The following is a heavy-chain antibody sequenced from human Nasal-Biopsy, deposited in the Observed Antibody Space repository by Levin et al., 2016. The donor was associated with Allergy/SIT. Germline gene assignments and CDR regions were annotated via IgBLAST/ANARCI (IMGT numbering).Heavy chain of an antibody. V-gene: IGHV4-38-2*01. J-gene: IGHJ1*01. D-gene: IGHD2-8*01. CDR3: ASLNTHNGLLGYFPH. Sequence: SETLSLTCAVSGYSITSGYYWGWIRQPPGKGLEWIVSIFHSGKTYYNPSLKSRVTISVDTSKNQFSLKLTSVTAADTAVYYCASLNTHNGLLGYFPHWGQGTLVTVSS. CDR2: IFHSGKT. CDR1: GYSITSGYY.